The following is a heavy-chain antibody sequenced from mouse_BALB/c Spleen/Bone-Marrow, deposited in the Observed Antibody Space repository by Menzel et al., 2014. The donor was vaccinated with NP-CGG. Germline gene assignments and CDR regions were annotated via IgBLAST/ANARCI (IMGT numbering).Heavy chain of an antibody. CDR3: ARDWDWDFDV. CDR2: IWAGGST. Sequence: QVQLQQSGPGLVAPSQSLSITCTVSGLSLTSYGVHWVRQPPGKGLEWLGVIWAGGSTNYNSALMSRLSISKDNSKSQVFLKMNRRQTDDTAMYYCARDWDWDFDVWGAGTPVTVSS. J-gene: IGHJ1*01. V-gene: IGHV2-9*02. D-gene: IGHD4-1*01. CDR1: GLSLTSYG.